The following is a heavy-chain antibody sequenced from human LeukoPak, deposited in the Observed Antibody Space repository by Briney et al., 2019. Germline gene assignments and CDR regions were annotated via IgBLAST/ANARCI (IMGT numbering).Heavy chain of an antibody. CDR3: ARGKTAMIYYYYMDV. CDR2: MNPNSGNT. D-gene: IGHD2-21*02. Sequence: ASVKVSCKASGYTFTSYDINWVRQATGQGLEWMGWMNPNSGNTGYAQKFQGRVTMTRNTSISTAYMELSSLRSEDTAVYYCARGKTAMIYYYYMDVWGKGTTVTVSS. V-gene: IGHV1-8*01. J-gene: IGHJ6*03. CDR1: GYTFTSYD.